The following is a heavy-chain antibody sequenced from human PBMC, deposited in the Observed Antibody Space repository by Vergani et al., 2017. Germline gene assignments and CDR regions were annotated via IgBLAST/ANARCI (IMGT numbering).Heavy chain of an antibody. CDR1: GFTFSSHG. J-gene: IGHJ5*01. CDR3: ARWGNEKRLDS. CDR2: IWYDGSNK. V-gene: IGHV3-33*01. Sequence: QVQLVESEGGVVQPGRSLTLSCVASGFTFSSHGMHWVRQAPGKGLEWVAVIWYDGSNKYYGDSVKGRFTISRGNSKNTLYLQMNSLRVEDTAVYYCARWGNEKRLDSWGQGTLFTVSS. D-gene: IGHD1-1*01.